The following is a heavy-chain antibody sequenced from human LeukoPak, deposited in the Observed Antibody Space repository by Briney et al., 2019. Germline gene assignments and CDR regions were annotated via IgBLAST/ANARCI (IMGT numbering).Heavy chain of an antibody. Sequence: ASVTVSCKASVYSLTGFYLYWLRQARGQGPQWMGWINPNSGDTNYAQKYEGRVSMTRDTSISTAYMELSGLSSDDTAVYYCARGVRRSAGKLHRSGNYYMDVWGKGTTVIVSS. J-gene: IGHJ6*03. CDR2: INPNSGDT. D-gene: IGHD1-1*01. CDR1: VYSLTGFY. CDR3: ARGVRRSAGKLHRSGNYYMDV. V-gene: IGHV1-2*02.